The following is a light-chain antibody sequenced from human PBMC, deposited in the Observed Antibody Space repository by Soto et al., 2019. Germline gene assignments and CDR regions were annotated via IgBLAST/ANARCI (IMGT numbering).Light chain of an antibody. V-gene: IGKV1-12*01. CDR2: GAS. J-gene: IGKJ1*01. CDR3: QQARGFPRT. Sequence: DIQMTQSPSCVSASSSYRITITFPASQDITKFLAWYQQTPGKAPKLLIRGASTLHSGVPSRFSGSGSGTNFSLTISSLQPEDFATYYCQQARGFPRTFGQGTKVDIK. CDR1: QDITKF.